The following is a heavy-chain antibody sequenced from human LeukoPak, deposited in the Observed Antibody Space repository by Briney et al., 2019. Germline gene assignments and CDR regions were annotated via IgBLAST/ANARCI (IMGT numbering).Heavy chain of an antibody. CDR1: GGSFSGYY. Sequence: PSETLSLTCAVYGGSFSGYYWSWIRQPPGKGLEWIGEINHSGSTNYNPSLKSRVTISVDTSKNQFSLELSSVTAADTAVYYCARAPSSSSAYFDYWGQGTLVTVSS. V-gene: IGHV4-34*01. CDR3: ARAPSSSSAYFDY. CDR2: INHSGST. D-gene: IGHD6-6*01. J-gene: IGHJ4*02.